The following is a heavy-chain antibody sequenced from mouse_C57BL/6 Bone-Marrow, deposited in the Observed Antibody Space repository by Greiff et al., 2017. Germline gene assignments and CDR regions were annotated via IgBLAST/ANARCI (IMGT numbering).Heavy chain of an antibody. CDR1: GYTFTSYW. V-gene: IGHV1-69*01. CDR2: IDPSDSYT. Sequence: QVQLQQPGAELVMPGASVKLSCKASGYTFTSYWMHWVKQRPGQGLEWIGEIDPSDSYTNYNQKIKGKSTLTVDKSSSTACMQLSSLTAGDSAVYYCARWGYDGCYEDYAMDYWGQGTSVTVSS. D-gene: IGHD2-3*01. J-gene: IGHJ4*01. CDR3: ARWGYDGCYEDYAMDY.